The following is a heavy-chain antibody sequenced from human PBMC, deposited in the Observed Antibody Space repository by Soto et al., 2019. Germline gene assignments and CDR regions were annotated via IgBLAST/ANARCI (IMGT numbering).Heavy chain of an antibody. V-gene: IGHV4-59*01. J-gene: IGHJ4*02. D-gene: IGHD2-2*01. CDR3: AREGPLDQPLFDY. CDR2: IYYSGST. CDR1: GGSISSYY. Sequence: QVQLQESGPGLVKPSETLSLTCTVSGGSISSYYWSWIRQPPGKGLEWIGYIYYSGSTNYNPSLKSRVTISVDTSKNQFSLKLSSVTAADTAVSYCAREGPLDQPLFDYWGQGTLVTVSS.